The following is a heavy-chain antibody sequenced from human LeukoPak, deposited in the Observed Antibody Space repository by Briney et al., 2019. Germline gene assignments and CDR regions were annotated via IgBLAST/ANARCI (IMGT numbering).Heavy chain of an antibody. CDR2: IYYSGST. Sequence: PSETLSLTCTGSGGSISSYYWSWIRQPPGKGLEWIGYIYYSGSTNYNPSLKSRVTISVDTSKNQFSLELSSVTAADTAVYYCARGEYSSSPVDYWGQGTLVTVSS. CDR3: ARGEYSSSPVDY. J-gene: IGHJ4*02. D-gene: IGHD6-6*01. CDR1: GGSISSYY. V-gene: IGHV4-59*01.